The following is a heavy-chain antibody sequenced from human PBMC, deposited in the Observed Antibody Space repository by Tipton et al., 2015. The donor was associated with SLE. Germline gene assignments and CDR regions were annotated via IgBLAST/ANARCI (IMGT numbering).Heavy chain of an antibody. CDR3: ASRIGANYMDV. J-gene: IGHJ6*03. CDR2: IYYSGST. V-gene: IGHV4-59*11. D-gene: IGHD2/OR15-2a*01. CDR1: GGSISSHY. Sequence: TLSLTCTVSGGSISSHYWSWIRQPPGKGLEWIGYIYYSGSTNYNPSLKSRVTISVDTSKNQFSLKLSSVTAADTAVYYCASRIGANYMDVWGKGTTVTVSS.